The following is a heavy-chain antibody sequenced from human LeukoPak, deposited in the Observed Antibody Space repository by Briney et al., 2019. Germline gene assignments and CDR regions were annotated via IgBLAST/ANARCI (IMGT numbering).Heavy chain of an antibody. Sequence: SVKVSCKASGGTFSSYAISWVRQAPGQGLEWMGGIIPIFGTANYAQKFQGRVTITTDESTSTAYMELSSLRSEDTAVYYCAIPPQQLAFYYYMDVWGKGTTVTVSS. CDR2: IIPIFGTA. D-gene: IGHD6-13*01. CDR1: GGTFSSYA. V-gene: IGHV1-69*05. CDR3: AIPPQQLAFYYYMDV. J-gene: IGHJ6*03.